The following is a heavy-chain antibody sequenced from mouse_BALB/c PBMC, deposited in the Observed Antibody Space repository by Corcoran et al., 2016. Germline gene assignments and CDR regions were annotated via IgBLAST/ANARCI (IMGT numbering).Heavy chain of an antibody. V-gene: IGHV9-1*02. Sequence: QIQLVQSGPELKKPGETVKISCKASGYTFTNYGMNWVKQVPGKGLKWMGWINTYTGEPTYADDFKGRFAFSLETSASTAYLQINNLKNEDMATYFCARGDSSNFDYWGQGTTLTVSS. CDR1: GYTFTNYG. CDR3: ARGDSSNFDY. CDR2: INTYTGEP. D-gene: IGHD3-3*01. J-gene: IGHJ2*01.